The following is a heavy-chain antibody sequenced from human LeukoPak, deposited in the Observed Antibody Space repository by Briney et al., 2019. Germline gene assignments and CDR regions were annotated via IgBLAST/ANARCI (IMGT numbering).Heavy chain of an antibody. Sequence: GGSLRLSCAASGFTFSSYGMHWVRQAPGRGLEWVAFIRCDGSNKYYADSVKGRFTISRDNSKNTLYLQMNSLRAEDTAVYYCAKDVAMIYCSDGSCYLDYWGQGTLVTVSS. CDR2: IRCDGSNK. D-gene: IGHD2-15*01. CDR1: GFTFSSYG. CDR3: AKDVAMIYCSDGSCYLDY. V-gene: IGHV3-30*02. J-gene: IGHJ4*02.